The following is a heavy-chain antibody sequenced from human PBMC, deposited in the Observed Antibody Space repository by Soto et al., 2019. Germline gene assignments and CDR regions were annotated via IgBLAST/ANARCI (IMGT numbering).Heavy chain of an antibody. V-gene: IGHV4-61*08. D-gene: IGHD3-22*01. J-gene: IGHJ3*01. CDR3: ARHDYSDRAFDL. CDR1: GGSVGSGAYY. Sequence: ETLSLTCIVSGGSVGSGAYYWSWIRQPPGNALEWIGYIQYSGDTNYNSSLKSRVTISVDMSRNRFSLKLTSVTAADTAFYYCARHDYSDRAFDLWGQGTMVTVSS. CDR2: IQYSGDT.